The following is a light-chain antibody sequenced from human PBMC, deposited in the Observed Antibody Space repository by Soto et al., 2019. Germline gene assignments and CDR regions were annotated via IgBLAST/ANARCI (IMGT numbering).Light chain of an antibody. CDR1: SGFDVGTYK. V-gene: IGLV5-45*03. CDR3: VIWHGYGWV. Sequence: QLVLTQPSSLSASPGASASLTCTLRSGFDVGTYKIYWYQQRPGSPPQYLLTYKSDSDNQQGSGVPSRFSGSKDASANAGILLISGLQSDGEADYYCVIWHGYGWVFGGGTKLTVL. CDR2: YKSDSDN. J-gene: IGLJ3*02.